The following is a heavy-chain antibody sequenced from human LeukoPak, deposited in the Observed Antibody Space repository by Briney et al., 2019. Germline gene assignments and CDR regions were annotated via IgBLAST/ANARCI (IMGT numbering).Heavy chain of an antibody. J-gene: IGHJ4*02. V-gene: IGHV4-61*02. CDR2: IYISGGT. Sequence: SETLSLTCTVSGGSISSGSHYWSWIRQPAGKGLEWIGRIYISGGTNYNPSLKGRVTISVDTSKNQFSLKLSSVTAADTAVYYCAVVDYGGNSFYYFDYWGQGTLVTVSS. CDR1: GGSISSGSHY. CDR3: AVVDYGGNSFYYFDY. D-gene: IGHD4-23*01.